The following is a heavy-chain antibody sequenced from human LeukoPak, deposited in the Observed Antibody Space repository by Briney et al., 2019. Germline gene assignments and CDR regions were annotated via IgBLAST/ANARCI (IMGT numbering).Heavy chain of an antibody. CDR1: GYILSDYW. J-gene: IGHJ4*02. CDR2: SDPASGIT. V-gene: IGHV1-2*02. Sequence: ASVKVSCKASGYILSDYWIHWVRQTPGRGLECLGWSDPASGITNQPQKFQGRITVTRDTSASTVYMDLTGLTTDDTALYYCARVGAPGGLRPYHYYYWGQGTLVTVSS. CDR3: ARVGAPGGLRPYHYYY. D-gene: IGHD3-16*01.